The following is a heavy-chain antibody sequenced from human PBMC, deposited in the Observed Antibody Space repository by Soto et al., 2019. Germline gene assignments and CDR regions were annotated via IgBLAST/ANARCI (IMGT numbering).Heavy chain of an antibody. J-gene: IGHJ6*02. Sequence: ASVKVSCKASGYSFTDYHIHWVRQAPGQGLEWLGRINPKSGGTSTAQKFQGWVTMTTDTSISTASMELTRLTSDDTAIYYCARGDSTXCSNGVCSFFYNHDMDVWGQGTTVTVSS. CDR2: INPKSGGT. CDR3: ARGDSTXCSNGVCSFFYNHDMDV. CDR1: GYSFTDYH. V-gene: IGHV1-2*04. D-gene: IGHD2-8*01.